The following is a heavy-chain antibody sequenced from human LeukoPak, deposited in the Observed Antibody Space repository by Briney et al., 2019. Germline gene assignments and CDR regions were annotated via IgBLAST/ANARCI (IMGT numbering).Heavy chain of an antibody. CDR3: AKHYYGSGSQKYYFDY. V-gene: IGHV3-30*02. CDR1: GFVFGDYG. D-gene: IGHD3-10*01. Sequence: GGSLRLSCAASGFVFGDYGMHWVRQAPGKGLEWVTMVRNDGSDKYYADSVKGRFTISRGNSKNTLYLQMNSLRPEDTAVYYCAKHYYGSGSQKYYFDYWGQGTLVTVSS. CDR2: VRNDGSDK. J-gene: IGHJ4*02.